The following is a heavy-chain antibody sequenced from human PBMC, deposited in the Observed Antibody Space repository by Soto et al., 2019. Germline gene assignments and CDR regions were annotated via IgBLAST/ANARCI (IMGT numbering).Heavy chain of an antibody. V-gene: IGHV3-21*01. CDR3: ASPRDYCISTSNCFIAFDL. CDR1: GFAFGDYN. D-gene: IGHD2-2*01. CDR2: ISHSGTYI. J-gene: IGHJ3*01. Sequence: AQLVESGGSLVKPGGSLRLSCAASGFAFGDYNMNWVRQAPGRGLEWVASISHSGTYIFYADSVKGRFAISRDNAEGSLFLQMSSLRVEDTAIYYCASPRDYCISTSNCFIAFDLWGQGTRVTVSS.